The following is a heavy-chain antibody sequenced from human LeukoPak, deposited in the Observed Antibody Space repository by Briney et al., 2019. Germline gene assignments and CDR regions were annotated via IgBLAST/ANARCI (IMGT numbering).Heavy chain of an antibody. D-gene: IGHD5-18*01. Sequence: SETLSLTCAVYGGSFSGYYWSWIRQPPGKGLEWIGEINHSGSTNYNPSLKSRVTISVDTSKNQFPLKLSSVTAADTAVYYCAREGYSYGPADYWGQGTLVTVSS. CDR1: GGSFSGYY. V-gene: IGHV4-34*01. CDR2: INHSGST. J-gene: IGHJ4*02. CDR3: AREGYSYGPADY.